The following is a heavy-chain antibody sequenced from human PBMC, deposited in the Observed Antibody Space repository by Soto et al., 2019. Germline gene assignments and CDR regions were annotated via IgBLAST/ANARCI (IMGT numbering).Heavy chain of an antibody. D-gene: IGHD2-21*02. J-gene: IGHJ3*02. V-gene: IGHV3-53*01. CDR1: GFTVSSNY. CDR3: ARGRYCGGDCYSDAFDI. Sequence: GGSLRLSCAASGFTVSSNYMSWVRQAPGKGLEWVSVIYSGGSTYYADSVKGRFTISRDNSKNTLYLQMNSLRAEDTAVYYCARGRYCGGDCYSDAFDIWGQGTMVTVSS. CDR2: IYSGGST.